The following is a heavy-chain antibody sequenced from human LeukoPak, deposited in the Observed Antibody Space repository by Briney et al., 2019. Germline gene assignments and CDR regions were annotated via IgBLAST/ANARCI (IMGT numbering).Heavy chain of an antibody. CDR3: ARLADCSSTSCYTYYFDY. D-gene: IGHD2-2*02. J-gene: IGHJ4*02. Sequence: ASVKVSCKASGYTFTSYGISWVRQAPGQGLEWMGWISAYNGNTNYAQKLQGRVTMTTDTSTSTAYMELRSLRSDDTAVYYCARLADCSSTSCYTYYFDYWGQGTLVTVSS. CDR1: GYTFTSYG. CDR2: ISAYNGNT. V-gene: IGHV1-18*01.